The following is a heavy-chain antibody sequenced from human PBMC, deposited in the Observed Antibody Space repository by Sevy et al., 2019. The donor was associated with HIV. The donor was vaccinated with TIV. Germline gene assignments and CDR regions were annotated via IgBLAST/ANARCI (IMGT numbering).Heavy chain of an antibody. CDR3: ARCLGGLRPWEYNWFDP. D-gene: IGHD1-26*01. V-gene: IGHV1-18*01. Sequence: ASVKVSCKASGYTFASYGISWVRQAPGQGLEWMGWVTPHNGHKKYAQKLQGRVTMTTDTSTSTAYMELRSLRSDDTAVYYCARCLGGLRPWEYNWFDPWGQGTLVTVSS. CDR1: GYTFASYG. J-gene: IGHJ5*02. CDR2: VTPHNGHK.